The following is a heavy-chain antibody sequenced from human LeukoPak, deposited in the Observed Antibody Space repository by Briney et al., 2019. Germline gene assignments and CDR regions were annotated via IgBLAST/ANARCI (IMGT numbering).Heavy chain of an antibody. CDR2: ISGSGRTT. V-gene: IGHV3-23*01. CDR1: GFTFSSYS. J-gene: IGHJ4*02. Sequence: GGSLRLSCAASGFTFSSYSMNWVRQAPGKGLEWVSTISGSGRTTFYPDSVKGRFTISRDNSKNTLYLQMNSLRAEDTAVYYCAKESIAAPGTYMYFDYWGQGTLVTVSS. CDR3: AKESIAAPGTYMYFDY. D-gene: IGHD6-13*01.